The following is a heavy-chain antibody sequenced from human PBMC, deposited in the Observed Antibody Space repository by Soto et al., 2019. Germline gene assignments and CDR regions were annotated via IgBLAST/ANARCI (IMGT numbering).Heavy chain of an antibody. V-gene: IGHV1-69*01. CDR2: IIPIFGTA. Sequence: QVQLVQSGAEVKKPGSSVKVSCKASGGTFSSYAISWVRQAPGQGLEWMGGIIPIFGTANYAQKFQGRVTITGDDSTSTAYMELSSLRSEDTGVYYCAIYYDDYSRGYYAEADYYYGMDVWGQGTTVTVSS. CDR3: AIYYDDYSRGYYAEADYYYGMDV. J-gene: IGHJ6*02. CDR1: GGTFSSYA. D-gene: IGHD3-22*01.